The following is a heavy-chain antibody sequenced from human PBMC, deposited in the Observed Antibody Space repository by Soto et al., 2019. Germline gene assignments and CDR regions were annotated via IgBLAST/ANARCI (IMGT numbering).Heavy chain of an antibody. D-gene: IGHD3-22*01. V-gene: IGHV5-10-1*01. CDR3: ARLHSRHGQNGQLEY. CDR1: GYSFTSYW. CDR2: IDPTDSYA. Sequence: GESLKISCRVSGYSFTSYWISWVRQMPGKGLGWMGRIDPTDSYANYSPSFQGHVTFSVDRSINTAYLQWSSLKAPDTAVYYCARLHSRHGQNGQLEYWGQGTLVTVSS. J-gene: IGHJ4*02.